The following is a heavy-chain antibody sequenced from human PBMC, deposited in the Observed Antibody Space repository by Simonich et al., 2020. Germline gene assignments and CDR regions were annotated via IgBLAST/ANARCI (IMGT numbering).Heavy chain of an antibody. V-gene: IGHV3-23*01. Sequence: EVQLLESGGGLVQPGGSLRLSCAASGFTFSIYAMSWVRQAPGKGREWVSAISGSGGRKYDAESVKGRFTISRDKSKNTLYLQMNSLRAEDTAVYYCAKEESYSSTSCYDAFDIWGQGTMVTVSS. J-gene: IGHJ3*02. D-gene: IGHD2-2*01. CDR3: AKEESYSSTSCYDAFDI. CDR2: ISGSGGRK. CDR1: GFTFSIYA.